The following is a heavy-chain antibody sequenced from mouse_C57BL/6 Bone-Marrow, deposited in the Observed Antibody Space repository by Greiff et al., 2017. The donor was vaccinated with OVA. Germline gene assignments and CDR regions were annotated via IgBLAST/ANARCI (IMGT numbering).Heavy chain of an antibody. D-gene: IGHD2-4*01. V-gene: IGHV1-81*01. CDR1: GYTFTSYG. CDR2: IYPRSGNT. CDR3: ARPLYYDYDPYAIDY. Sequence: QVQLQQSGAELARPGASVKLSCKASGYTFTSYGISWVKQRTGKGLEWIGEIYPRSGNTYYNEKFEGKATLTADKSSSTAYMELRSLTSEDSAVYVYARPLYYDYDPYAIDYWGQGTSVPVTS. J-gene: IGHJ4*01.